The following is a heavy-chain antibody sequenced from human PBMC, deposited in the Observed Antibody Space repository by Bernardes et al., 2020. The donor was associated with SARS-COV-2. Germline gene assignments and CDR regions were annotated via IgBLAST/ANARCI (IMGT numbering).Heavy chain of an antibody. Sequence: GGSLRLSCAASGFTFSSYAMSWVRQAPGKGLEWVSAISGSGGSTYYADSVKGRFTISRDNSKNTLYLQMNSLRAEDTAVYYCAKGGPAGTIFGVFIIKDAFDIWGQGTMVTVSS. CDR2: ISGSGGST. V-gene: IGHV3-23*01. D-gene: IGHD3-3*01. J-gene: IGHJ3*02. CDR1: GFTFSSYA. CDR3: AKGGPAGTIFGVFIIKDAFDI.